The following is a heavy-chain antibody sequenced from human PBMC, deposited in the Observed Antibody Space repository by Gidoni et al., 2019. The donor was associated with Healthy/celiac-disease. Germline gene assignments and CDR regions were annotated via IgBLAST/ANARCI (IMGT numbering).Heavy chain of an antibody. CDR3: ARGHGDYG. V-gene: IGHV4-61*02. Sequence: QVQLQESGPGLVKPSQTLSLTCTVSGGSISSGSYYWSWIRQPAGKALEWIGRIYTSGSTNYNPSLKRRVTISVDTSKNQFSLKLSSVTAADTAVYYCARGHGDYGWGQGTLVTVSS. CDR2: IYTSGST. J-gene: IGHJ4*02. D-gene: IGHD4-17*01. CDR1: GGSISSGSYY.